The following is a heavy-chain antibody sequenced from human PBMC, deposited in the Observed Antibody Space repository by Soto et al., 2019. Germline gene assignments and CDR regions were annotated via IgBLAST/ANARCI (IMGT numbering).Heavy chain of an antibody. V-gene: IGHV3-9*01. J-gene: IGHJ4*02. CDR1: GFTFHNYA. Sequence: GGSLRLSCAASGFTFHNYAMHWVRQAPGKGLEWVAGISWNSGNIDFGDSVKGRFTISRDNAKNTLYLQMNSLRAEDTAVYYCARDRSYYDSSGYYSWYYFDYWGQGTLVTVS. D-gene: IGHD3-22*01. CDR3: ARDRSYYDSSGYYSWYYFDY. CDR2: ISWNSGNI.